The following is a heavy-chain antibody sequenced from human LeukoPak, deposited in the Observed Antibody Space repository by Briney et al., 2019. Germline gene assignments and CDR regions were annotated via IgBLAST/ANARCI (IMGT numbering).Heavy chain of an antibody. CDR2: ISWNSGSI. V-gene: IGHV3-9*01. CDR3: AKGIGYSSSWYYFDY. D-gene: IGHD6-13*01. CDR1: GFTFDNYA. J-gene: IGHJ4*02. Sequence: PGRSLRLSCAASGFTFDNYAVHWVRQAPGKGLEWVSGISWNSGSIGYADSVKGRFTISRDNAKNSLYLQMNSLRAEDTALHYCAKGIGYSSSWYYFDYWGQGTLVTVSS.